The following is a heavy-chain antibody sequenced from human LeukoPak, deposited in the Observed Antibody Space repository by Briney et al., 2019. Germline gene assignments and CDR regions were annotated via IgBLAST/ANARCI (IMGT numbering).Heavy chain of an antibody. Sequence: GEPLKISCKASGYSFTSYWIAWVHQMPGKGLESMGIIYPDDSDTKYSPSFQGQVTISADKSISTAYLQWSSLKASDTAMYYCARPFSGSYYSGGFDIWGQGTMVTVSS. CDR1: GYSFTSYW. CDR2: IYPDDSDT. CDR3: ARPFSGSYYSGGFDI. V-gene: IGHV5-51*07. D-gene: IGHD1-26*01. J-gene: IGHJ3*02.